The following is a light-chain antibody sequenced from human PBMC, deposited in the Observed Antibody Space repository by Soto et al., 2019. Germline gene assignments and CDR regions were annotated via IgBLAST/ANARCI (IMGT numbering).Light chain of an antibody. CDR2: DVS. CDR3: SSYTSSSTV. CDR1: SSDVGGYNY. Sequence: QSALTQPASVSGSPGHSIPISCTGTSSDVGGYNYVSWYQQHPGKAPKLMIYDVSNRPSGVSNRFSGSKSGNTASLTISGLQAEDEADYYCSSYTSSSTVFGGGTKSPS. J-gene: IGLJ3*02. V-gene: IGLV2-14*01.